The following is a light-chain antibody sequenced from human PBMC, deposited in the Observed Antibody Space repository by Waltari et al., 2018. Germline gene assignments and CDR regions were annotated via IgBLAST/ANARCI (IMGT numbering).Light chain of an antibody. Sequence: QSALTQPASVSGSPGQSITISCTGTSSDVGTYNYVSWYQQHPGKATKLMIYDVSNRPSGVSDRFSGSKSGNTASLTISGLQAEDEADYYCNSYSSSSSLVLFGGGTKLTVV. V-gene: IGLV2-14*03. CDR3: NSYSSSSSLVL. J-gene: IGLJ2*01. CDR1: SSDVGTYNY. CDR2: DVS.